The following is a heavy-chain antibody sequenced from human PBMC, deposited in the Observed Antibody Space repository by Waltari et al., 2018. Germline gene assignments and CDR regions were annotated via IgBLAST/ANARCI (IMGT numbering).Heavy chain of an antibody. Sequence: QVQLQESGPGLVKPSATLSPTCPVSGAPTSSYYCSWIRQPPGKGLEWIGYIYYSGSTNYNPSLKSRVTISVDTSKNQFSLKLSSVTAADTAVYYCARDQGWELLRWFDPWGQGTLVTVSS. CDR2: IYYSGST. D-gene: IGHD1-26*01. V-gene: IGHV4-59*01. CDR1: GAPTSSYY. CDR3: ARDQGWELLRWFDP. J-gene: IGHJ5*02.